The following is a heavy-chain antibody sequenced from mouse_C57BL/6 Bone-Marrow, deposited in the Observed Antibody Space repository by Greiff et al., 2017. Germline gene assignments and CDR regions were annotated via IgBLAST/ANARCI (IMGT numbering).Heavy chain of an antibody. Sequence: QVQLKQSGPELVKPGASVKISCKASGYTFTDYYINWVKQRPGQGLEWIGWIFPGSGSTYYNEKFKGKATLTVDKSSSTAYMLLSSLTSEDSAVYFCARPMITTGGWFAYWGQGTLVTVSA. CDR1: GYTFTDYY. CDR2: IFPGSGST. D-gene: IGHD2-4*01. CDR3: ARPMITTGGWFAY. V-gene: IGHV1-75*01. J-gene: IGHJ3*01.